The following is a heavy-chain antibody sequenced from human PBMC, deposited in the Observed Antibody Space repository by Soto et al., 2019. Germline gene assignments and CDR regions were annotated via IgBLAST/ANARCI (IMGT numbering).Heavy chain of an antibody. CDR1: GGSVTSDEDY. Sequence: SETLSLTCTVSGGSVTSDEDYWTWIRQSPGKGLEWIGYISNSGSTGYNPSLKTRLSMSVDRSRNQFTLRLTSVTAADTAVYFCATESGSTYGYFDHWGQGAKVTVSS. CDR2: ISNSGST. D-gene: IGHD5-18*01. V-gene: IGHV4-30-4*01. J-gene: IGHJ4*02. CDR3: ATESGSTYGYFDH.